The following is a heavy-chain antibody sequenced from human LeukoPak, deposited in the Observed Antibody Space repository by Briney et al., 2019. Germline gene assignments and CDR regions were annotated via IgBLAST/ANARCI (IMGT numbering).Heavy chain of an antibody. D-gene: IGHD2-21*02. CDR1: GFTFSNYW. Sequence: PGGSLRLSCAASGFTFSNYWMHWVRQAPGKGLVWVSRINSDGSSTNYADSVKGRFTISRDNAKNTLYLQMNSLRAEDMAVYYCARAASCGGDCSSSYLQHWGQGTLVTVSS. CDR2: INSDGSST. CDR3: ARAASCGGDCSSSYLQH. J-gene: IGHJ1*01. V-gene: IGHV3-74*01.